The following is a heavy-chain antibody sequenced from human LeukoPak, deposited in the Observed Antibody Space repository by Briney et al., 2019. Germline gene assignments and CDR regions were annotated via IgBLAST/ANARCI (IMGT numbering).Heavy chain of an antibody. Sequence: GASVKVSCKASGGTFSSYAISWVRQAPGQGLEWMGGIIPIFGTANYAQKFQGRVTITADKSTSTAYMELSSLRSEDTAAYYCARDHCGGDCYWSIDAFDIWGQGTMVTVSS. CDR2: IIPIFGTA. V-gene: IGHV1-69*06. D-gene: IGHD2-21*02. J-gene: IGHJ3*02. CDR3: ARDHCGGDCYWSIDAFDI. CDR1: GGTFSSYA.